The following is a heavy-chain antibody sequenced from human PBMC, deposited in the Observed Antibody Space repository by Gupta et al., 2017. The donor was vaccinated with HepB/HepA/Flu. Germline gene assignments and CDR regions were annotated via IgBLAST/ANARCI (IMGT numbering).Heavy chain of an antibody. J-gene: IGHJ5*02. V-gene: IGHV4-59*01. CDR3: ARLIIDYYDSRGYIRISPDMRFDP. CDR2: VYYTGST. Sequence: QVQLQESGPGLVKASETLSLACTVSDASITNYYWSWIRQPPGKGLEWIGYVYYTGSTKYNPSLTSRVTISVDTSRTQFFLKLRSVTAADTAVYYCARLIIDYYDSRGYIRISPDMRFDPWGQGTLVTVSS. CDR1: DASITNYY. D-gene: IGHD3-22*01.